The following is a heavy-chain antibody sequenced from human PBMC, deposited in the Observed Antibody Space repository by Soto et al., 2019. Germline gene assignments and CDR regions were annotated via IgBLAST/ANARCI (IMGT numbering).Heavy chain of an antibody. CDR1: GFTFSGSA. V-gene: IGHV3-73*02. Sequence: EVQLVESGGGLVQPGGSLKLSCAASGFTFSGSAMHWVRQASGKGLEWVGRIRSKANSYATAYAASVKGRFTISRDDSKNTAYLQINSLKTEDTAVYYCTRFLVGATAPRDYWGQGTLVTVSS. D-gene: IGHD1-26*01. CDR3: TRFLVGATAPRDY. J-gene: IGHJ4*02. CDR2: IRSKANSYAT.